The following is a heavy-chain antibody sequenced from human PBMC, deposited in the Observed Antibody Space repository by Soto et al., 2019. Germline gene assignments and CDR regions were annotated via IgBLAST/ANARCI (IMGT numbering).Heavy chain of an antibody. V-gene: IGHV3-74*01. CDR1: GFTFSSYW. Sequence: EVQLVESGGGLVQPGGSLGLSCAASGFTFSSYWMHWVRQIPGKGLVWVSHIDSEGSSTTYADSVKGRFTISRDNARNTLYLQMNSLTAEDTAVYYCARDYPGNGIDYWGQGTLVTVSS. D-gene: IGHD1-1*01. CDR2: IDSEGSST. J-gene: IGHJ4*02. CDR3: ARDYPGNGIDY.